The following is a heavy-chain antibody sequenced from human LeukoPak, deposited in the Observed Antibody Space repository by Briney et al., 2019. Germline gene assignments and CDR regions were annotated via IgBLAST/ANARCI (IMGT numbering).Heavy chain of an antibody. CDR2: FDPEDGET. CDR3: ATGSRTGIIAAAGTLNWFDP. D-gene: IGHD6-13*01. Sequence: ASVKVSCKVSGYTLTELSMHWVRQAPGKGLEWMGGFDPEDGETIYAQKFQGRVTMTEDTSTDTAYMEPSSLRSEDTAVYYCATGSRTGIIAAAGTLNWFDPWGQGTLVTVSS. V-gene: IGHV1-24*01. CDR1: GYTLTELS. J-gene: IGHJ5*02.